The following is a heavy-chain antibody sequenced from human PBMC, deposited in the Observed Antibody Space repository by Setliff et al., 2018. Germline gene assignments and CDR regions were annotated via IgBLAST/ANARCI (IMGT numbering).Heavy chain of an antibody. J-gene: IGHJ3*02. CDR1: GYTFTSYD. D-gene: IGHD2-8*01. CDR3: ATFASYIVLMVYARSGAFDI. CDR2: MNPNSGNT. V-gene: IGHV1-8*03. Sequence: ASVKVSCKASGYTFTSYDINWVRQATGQGLEWMGWMNPNSGNTGYAQRFQGRVTITRNTSISTAYMELSSLRSEDTAVYYCATFASYIVLMVYARSGAFDIWGQGTMVT.